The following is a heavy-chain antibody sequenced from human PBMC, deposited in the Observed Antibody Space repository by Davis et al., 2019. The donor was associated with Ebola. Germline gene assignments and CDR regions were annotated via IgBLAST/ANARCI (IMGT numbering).Heavy chain of an antibody. CDR2: INPHNGNT. J-gene: IGHJ4*02. Sequence: AASVKVSCKASGYTFTNYGITWVRQAPGQGLEWMGWINPHNGNTNYAQNVQGRVTMTTDTSTSTAYMEVGSLRSEDTAVYYCARDQVYYYDSSGDLWYWGQGTLVTVSS. CDR1: GYTFTNYG. CDR3: ARDQVYYYDSSGDLWY. V-gene: IGHV1-18*04. D-gene: IGHD3-22*01.